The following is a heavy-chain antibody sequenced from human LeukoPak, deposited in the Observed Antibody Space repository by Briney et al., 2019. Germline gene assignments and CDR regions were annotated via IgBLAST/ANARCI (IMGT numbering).Heavy chain of an antibody. D-gene: IGHD3-22*01. J-gene: IGHJ4*02. CDR1: GFTVSSNY. Sequence: GGSLRLSCAASGFTVSSNYMTWVRQAPGKGLEWVSLIYSGGSTDYADSVKGRFTISRDNSKNTLYLQMNGLRAEDTAVYYCARVSVAYDSTGYRFDDWGQGSLVTVSS. V-gene: IGHV3-66*01. CDR3: ARVSVAYDSTGYRFDD. CDR2: IYSGGST.